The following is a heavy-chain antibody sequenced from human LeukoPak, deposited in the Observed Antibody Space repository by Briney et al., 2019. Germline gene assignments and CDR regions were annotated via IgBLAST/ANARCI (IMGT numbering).Heavy chain of an antibody. D-gene: IGHD3-16*01. Sequence: GGSLTLSCASSGFNFSSYAMSRVRQAPGKGGEGVAGISGGGGRKYYAGSVKGRFTISRDNSKNTLYLQMNRLRAEDTAIYYCANLLGGWGQGTLVTVSS. CDR1: GFNFSSYA. CDR2: ISGGGGRK. V-gene: IGHV3-23*01. J-gene: IGHJ4*02. CDR3: ANLLGG.